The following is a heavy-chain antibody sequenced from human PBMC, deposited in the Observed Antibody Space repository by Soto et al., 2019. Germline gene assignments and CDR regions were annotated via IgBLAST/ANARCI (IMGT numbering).Heavy chain of an antibody. V-gene: IGHV4-59*01. CDR3: VRTVDFDY. J-gene: IGHJ4*02. CDR1: GGSISSYY. CDR2: IYYSGST. Sequence: SETLSLTCTVSGGSISSYYWSWIRQPPGKGLEWIGYIYYSGSTNYNPSLKSRVTISVDTSKNQFSLKLSSVTAADTAVYYCVRTVDFDYWGQGTLVTVSS. D-gene: IGHD4-4*01.